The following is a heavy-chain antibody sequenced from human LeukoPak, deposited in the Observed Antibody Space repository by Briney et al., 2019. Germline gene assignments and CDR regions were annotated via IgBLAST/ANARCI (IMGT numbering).Heavy chain of an antibody. Sequence: GGSLRLSCAASGFTFDDYAMHWVRQAPGKGLEWVSGISWNSGSIGYADSVKGRFTISRDNAKNSLYLQMNSLGAEDTALYYCAKDRFRYYDSSAFDYWGQGTLVTVSS. CDR3: AKDRFRYYDSSAFDY. CDR1: GFTFDDYA. D-gene: IGHD3-22*01. V-gene: IGHV3-9*01. J-gene: IGHJ4*02. CDR2: ISWNSGSI.